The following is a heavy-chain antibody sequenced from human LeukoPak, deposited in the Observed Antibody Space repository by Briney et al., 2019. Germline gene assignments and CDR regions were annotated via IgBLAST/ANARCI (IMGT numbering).Heavy chain of an antibody. Sequence: GGSLRLSCAASGFTFKNAWMSWVRQAPGKGLEWVGRIKSKAHGGTTDYAAPVKDRFTISRDDSKNTLYLQMNSLKTEDTAVYYCTTVWNCGGDCSDAFDIWGQGTMVTVPS. J-gene: IGHJ3*02. CDR3: TTVWNCGGDCSDAFDI. V-gene: IGHV3-15*01. D-gene: IGHD2-21*02. CDR2: IKSKAHGGTT. CDR1: GFTFKNAW.